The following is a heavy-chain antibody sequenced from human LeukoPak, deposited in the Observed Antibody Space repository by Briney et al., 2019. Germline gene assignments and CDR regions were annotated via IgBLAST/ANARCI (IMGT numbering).Heavy chain of an antibody. J-gene: IGHJ4*02. CDR3: AKDILGYGSGNNY. CDR2: ISGDGGST. V-gene: IGHV3-43*02. D-gene: IGHD3-10*01. Sequence: GGSLRLSCAASGFTFDDYAMQWVRQAPGKGLEWVSLISGDGGSTYYADSVKGRFTISRDNSKNSLYLQMNSLRTEDTSLYYCAKDILGYGSGNNYWGQGTLVTVSS. CDR1: GFTFDDYA.